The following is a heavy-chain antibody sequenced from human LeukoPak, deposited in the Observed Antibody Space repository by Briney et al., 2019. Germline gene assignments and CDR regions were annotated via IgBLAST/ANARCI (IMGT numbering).Heavy chain of an antibody. CDR3: ARDRQLWGGNYNWFDP. D-gene: IGHD4-23*01. J-gene: IGHJ5*02. Sequence: ASVKVSCKASGYTFTSYGISWVRQAPGQGLEWMGWISASNGNTNYAQKLQGRVTMTTDTSTSTAYMELRSLRSDDTAVYYCARDRQLWGGNYNWFDPWGQGTLVTVSS. CDR2: ISASNGNT. V-gene: IGHV1-18*01. CDR1: GYTFTSYG.